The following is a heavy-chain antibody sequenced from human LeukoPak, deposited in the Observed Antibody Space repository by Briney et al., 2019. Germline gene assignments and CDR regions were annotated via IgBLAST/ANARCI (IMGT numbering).Heavy chain of an antibody. Sequence: PSETLSLTCTVSGGSISSYYWSWIRQPPGKGLEWIGYIYYSGSTNYNPSLKSRVTISVDTSKNQFSLKLSSVTAADTAVYYCARGRSGAGDYWGQGTLVTVSS. CDR2: IYYSGST. D-gene: IGHD2-15*01. CDR1: GGSISSYY. J-gene: IGHJ4*02. V-gene: IGHV4-59*01. CDR3: ARGRSGAGDY.